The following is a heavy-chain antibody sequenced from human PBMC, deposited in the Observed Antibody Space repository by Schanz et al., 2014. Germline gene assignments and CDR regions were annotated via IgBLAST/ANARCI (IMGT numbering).Heavy chain of an antibody. D-gene: IGHD4-17*01. V-gene: IGHV4-61*02. CDR3: ARDRGHGDLPGDI. J-gene: IGHJ3*02. CDR2: IYTSGST. CDR1: GGSISSGTYY. Sequence: QVQLQESGPGLVKPSQTLSLTCIVSGGSISSGTYYWSWLRQPAGKGLEWIGRIYTSGSTNYNPSLKSRVTISLDTSKTQSSLKLSSVTAADTAVYYCARDRGHGDLPGDIWGQGTMVTVSS.